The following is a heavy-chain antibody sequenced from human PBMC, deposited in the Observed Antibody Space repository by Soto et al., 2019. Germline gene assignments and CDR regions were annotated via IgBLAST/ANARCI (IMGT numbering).Heavy chain of an antibody. V-gene: IGHV4-39*01. J-gene: IGHJ4*02. Sequence: PSETLSLTCTVSGGSISSSSYYWGWIRQPPGKGLEWIGSIYYSGSTYYNPSLKSRVTISVDTSKNQFSLKLSSVTAADTAVYYCARTIFGVVPFDYWGQGTLVTVSS. D-gene: IGHD3-3*01. CDR1: GGSISSSSYY. CDR2: IYYSGST. CDR3: ARTIFGVVPFDY.